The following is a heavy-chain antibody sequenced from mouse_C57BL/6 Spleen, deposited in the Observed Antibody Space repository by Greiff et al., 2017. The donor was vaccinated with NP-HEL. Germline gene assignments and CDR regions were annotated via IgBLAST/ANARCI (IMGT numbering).Heavy chain of an antibody. V-gene: IGHV1-80*01. CDR2: IYPGDGDT. J-gene: IGHJ3*01. D-gene: IGHD2-4*01. Sequence: VQLQQSGAELVKPGASVKISCKASGYAFSSYWMNWVKQRPGKGLEWIGQIYPGDGDTNYNGKFKGKATLTADKSSSTAYMQLSSLTSEDSAVYCGVRGDYDEAGFAYWGQGTLVTVSA. CDR1: GYAFSSYW. CDR3: VRGDYDEAGFAY.